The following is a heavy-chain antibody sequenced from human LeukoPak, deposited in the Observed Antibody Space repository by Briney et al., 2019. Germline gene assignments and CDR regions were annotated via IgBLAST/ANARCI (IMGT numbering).Heavy chain of an antibody. Sequence: GGALRLACAASGFAFGNDAMGWVRQAPGKGLEWVSSIDSSGTYTPSAESVKGRFTISRDNSENTMYLQLNSLRAEDTAVYSCAKISTVTENFDHWGQGTLVTVSS. V-gene: IGHV3-23*05. J-gene: IGHJ4*02. CDR1: GFAFGNDA. D-gene: IGHD4-17*01. CDR3: AKISTVTENFDH. CDR2: IDSSGTYT.